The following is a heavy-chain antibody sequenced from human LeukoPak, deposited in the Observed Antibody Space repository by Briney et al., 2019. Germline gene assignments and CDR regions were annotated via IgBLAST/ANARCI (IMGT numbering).Heavy chain of an antibody. V-gene: IGHV3-74*01. CDR2: ISDDGSSA. Sequence: GGSLRLSCAASGFTFSNYWMHWVRQAPGKGLLWVSRISDDGSSANYADSVQGRYTISRDNAKNTVYLQMHSLRAEDTAVYYCVSGYCSSTTCYRGAYWGQGTLVTVSS. D-gene: IGHD2-2*03. J-gene: IGHJ4*02. CDR3: VSGYCSSTTCYRGAY. CDR1: GFTFSNYW.